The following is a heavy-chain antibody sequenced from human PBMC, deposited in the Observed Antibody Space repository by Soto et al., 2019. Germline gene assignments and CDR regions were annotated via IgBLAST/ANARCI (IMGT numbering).Heavy chain of an antibody. J-gene: IGHJ6*02. Sequence: EVQLVESGGGLVQPGGSLRLSCAASGFTFSSYWMHWVRQAPGKGLVWVSRINSDGSSTSYADSVKGRFTISRDNAKNTLYLQMKSLRAEDTAVYYCAREKVGIVVTIVYDGMDVWGQGTTVTVSS. V-gene: IGHV3-74*01. CDR2: INSDGSST. CDR1: GFTFSSYW. D-gene: IGHD5-12*01. CDR3: AREKVGIVVTIVYDGMDV.